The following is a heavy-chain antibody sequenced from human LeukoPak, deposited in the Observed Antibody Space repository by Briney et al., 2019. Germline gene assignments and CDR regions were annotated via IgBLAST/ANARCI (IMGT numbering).Heavy chain of an antibody. D-gene: IGHD2-2*01. V-gene: IGHV4-38-2*02. J-gene: IGHJ4*02. CDR3: AREPLVPAAVGIDY. CDR2: IYHSGST. Sequence: SETLSLTCTVSGYSISSGYYWGWIRQPPGKGLEWIGSIYHSGSTYYNPSLKSRVTISVDTSKNQFSLKLSSVTAADTAAYYCAREPLVPAAVGIDYWGQGTLVTVSS. CDR1: GYSISSGYY.